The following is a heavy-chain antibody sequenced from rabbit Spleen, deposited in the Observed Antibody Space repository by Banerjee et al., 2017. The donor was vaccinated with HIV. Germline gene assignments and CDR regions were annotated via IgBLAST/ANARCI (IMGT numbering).Heavy chain of an antibody. V-gene: IGHV1S40*01. J-gene: IGHJ4*01. D-gene: IGHD1-1*01. CDR3: ARDPYSINSPDFNL. Sequence: CIVPVGSGRTYYASWAKGRFTISSTSSTTVTLQLTSLTAADTATYFCARDPYSINSPDFNLWGPGTLVTVS. CDR2: IVPVGSGRT.